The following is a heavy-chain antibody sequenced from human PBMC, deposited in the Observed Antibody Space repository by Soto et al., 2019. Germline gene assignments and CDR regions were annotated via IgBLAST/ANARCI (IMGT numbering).Heavy chain of an antibody. CDR1: GFTFSSYS. CDR2: ISSSSSYI. Sequence: PGGSLRLSCAASGFTFSSYSTNWVRQAPGKGLEWVSSISSSSSYIYYADSVKGRFTISRDNAKNSLYLQMNSLRAEDTAVYYCARASSGWPFDYWGQGTLVTVSS. D-gene: IGHD6-19*01. V-gene: IGHV3-21*04. J-gene: IGHJ4*02. CDR3: ARASSGWPFDY.